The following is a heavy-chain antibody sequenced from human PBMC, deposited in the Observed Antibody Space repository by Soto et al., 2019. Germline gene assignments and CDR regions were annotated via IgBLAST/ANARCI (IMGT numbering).Heavy chain of an antibody. CDR3: AKDRVGTTYYFDN. Sequence: QVQLVESGGGVDQPGRSLRLSCAASGFTFSNYGMHWVRQAPGKGLEWVAIISYDGSNTYFADSVKGRFTISRDNYKNTLYLQMNSLRAEDTAVYYCAKDRVGTTYYFDNWGQGTLVTVSS. V-gene: IGHV3-30*18. J-gene: IGHJ4*02. D-gene: IGHD1-26*01. CDR2: ISYDGSNT. CDR1: GFTFSNYG.